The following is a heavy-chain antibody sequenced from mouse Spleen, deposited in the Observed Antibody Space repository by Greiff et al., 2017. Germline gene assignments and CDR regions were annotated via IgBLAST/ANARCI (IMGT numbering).Heavy chain of an antibody. Sequence: VKLMESGAELARPGASVKMSCKASGYTFTSYTMHWVKQRPGQGLEWIGYINPSSGYTKYNQKFKDKATLTADKSSSTAYMQLSSLTSEDSAVYYCARRGTNWDWYFDVWGAGTTVTVSS. CDR3: ARRGTNWDWYFDV. D-gene: IGHD4-1*01. J-gene: IGHJ1*01. CDR2: INPSSGYT. CDR1: GYTFTSYT. V-gene: IGHV1-4*01.